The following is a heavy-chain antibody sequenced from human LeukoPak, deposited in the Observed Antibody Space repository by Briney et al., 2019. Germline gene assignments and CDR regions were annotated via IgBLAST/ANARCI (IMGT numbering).Heavy chain of an antibody. D-gene: IGHD1-26*01. J-gene: IGHJ5*02. CDR3: ARDRGVGATIYWFDP. Sequence: ASVKVSCKASGYTFTSYYMHWVRQAPGQGLEWMGIINPSGGSTSYAQKFQGRVTMTRDMSTSTVHMELSSLRSEDTAVYYCARDRGVGATIYWFDPWGQGTLVTVSS. V-gene: IGHV1-46*01. CDR2: INPSGGST. CDR1: GYTFTSYY.